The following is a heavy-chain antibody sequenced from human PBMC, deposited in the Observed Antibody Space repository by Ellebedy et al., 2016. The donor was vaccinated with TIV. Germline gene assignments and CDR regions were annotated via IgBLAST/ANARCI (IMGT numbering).Heavy chain of an antibody. J-gene: IGHJ4*02. CDR3: AKNLWRDGYKYPDY. Sequence: PGGSLRLSCATSGFTFSSYGMHWVRQAPGKGLEWVAVISYDGSDKYYGDSMKGRFTIYRDNSKNTLYLQMSSLRAEDTAVYYCAKNLWRDGYKYPDYWGQGTLVTVSS. CDR1: GFTFSSYG. D-gene: IGHD5-24*01. CDR2: ISYDGSDK. V-gene: IGHV3-30*18.